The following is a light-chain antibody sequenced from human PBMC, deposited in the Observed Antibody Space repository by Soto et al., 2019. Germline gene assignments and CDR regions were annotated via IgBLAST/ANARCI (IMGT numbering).Light chain of an antibody. V-gene: IGLV2-23*02. CDR1: NSDIGTYDI. CDR2: EVT. J-gene: IGLJ2*01. Sequence: QSVLTQPASVSGSPGQSITISCTGSNSDIGTYDIVSWYQQHPDKAPKLMIYEVTKRPSGISYRFSASKSGNTASLTISGLQAEDEADYYCCSYAGSSTMVFGGGTKVTVL. CDR3: CSYAGSSTMV.